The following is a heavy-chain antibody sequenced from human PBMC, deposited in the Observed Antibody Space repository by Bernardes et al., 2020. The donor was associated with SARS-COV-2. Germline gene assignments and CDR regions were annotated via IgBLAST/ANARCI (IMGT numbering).Heavy chain of an antibody. CDR2: INGTGEKT. V-gene: IGHV3-23*01. Sequence: GGSLRLSCAAAGFIFKNYAMSWVRQAPGKGLEWVSIINGTGEKTYYADSVKGRFTISRDNSKNTLYLQMNSLRAEDTAVYYCGRAQLLFRHYYYYGMDVWGQGTTVTVSS. CDR3: GRAQLLFRHYYYYGMDV. D-gene: IGHD2-2*01. CDR1: GFIFKNYA. J-gene: IGHJ6*02.